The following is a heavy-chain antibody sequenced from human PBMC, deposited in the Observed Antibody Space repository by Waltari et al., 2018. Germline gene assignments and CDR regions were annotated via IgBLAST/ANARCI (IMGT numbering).Heavy chain of an antibody. J-gene: IGHJ4*02. CDR1: GFTFRKAW. CDR3: TTIVGREVPPLDY. CDR2: IRGITDGATE. D-gene: IGHD1-26*01. Sequence: EVQLVESGGGLVKPGGSLRLSCAASGFTFRKAWGSGVRQAPGRGLEWFGGIRGITDGATEAYAAPVKGRFTVSRDDSADTVYLQMNGLKTEDTAVYYCTTIVGREVPPLDYWGQGALVTVSS. V-gene: IGHV3-15*01.